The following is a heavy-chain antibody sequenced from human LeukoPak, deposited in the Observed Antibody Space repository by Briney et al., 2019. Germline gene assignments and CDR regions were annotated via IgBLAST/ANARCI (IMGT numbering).Heavy chain of an antibody. V-gene: IGHV3-21*04. D-gene: IGHD3-22*01. CDR2: ISSSGSTI. J-gene: IGHJ3*02. CDR3: ARLNMIVPRTDAFDI. Sequence: GGSLRLSCAASGFTFSSYSMNWVRQAPGKGLEWVSSISSSGSTIYYADSVKGRFTISRDNAKNSLYLQMNSLRAEDTAVYYCARLNMIVPRTDAFDIWGQGTMVTVSS. CDR1: GFTFSSYS.